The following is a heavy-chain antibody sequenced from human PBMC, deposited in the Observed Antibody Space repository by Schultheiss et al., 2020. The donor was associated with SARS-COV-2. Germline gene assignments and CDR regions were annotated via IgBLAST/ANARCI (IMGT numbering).Heavy chain of an antibody. CDR1: GYSISSGYY. CDR2: IYTSGST. V-gene: IGHV4-4*07. J-gene: IGHJ4*02. Sequence: GSLRLSCAVSGYSISSGYYWSWIRQPAGKGLEWIGRIYTSGSTNYNPSLKSRVTMSVDTSKNQFSLKLSSVTAADTAVYYCARLLAAAGPFDYWGQGTLVTVSS. CDR3: ARLLAAAGPFDY. D-gene: IGHD6-13*01.